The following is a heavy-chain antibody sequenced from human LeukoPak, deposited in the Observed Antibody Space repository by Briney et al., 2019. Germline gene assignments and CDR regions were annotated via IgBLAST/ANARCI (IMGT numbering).Heavy chain of an antibody. CDR2: IYYSGST. V-gene: IGHV4-59*01. D-gene: IGHD4-17*01. CDR3: ARLDGDNDAFDI. Sequence: SETLSLTCTVSGGSISSYYWSWIRQPPGKGLEWIGYIYYSGSTNYNPSLKSRVTISVDTSKNQFSLKLSSVTAADTAVYFCARLDGDNDAFDIWGQGTMVTVSS. J-gene: IGHJ3*02. CDR1: GGSISSYY.